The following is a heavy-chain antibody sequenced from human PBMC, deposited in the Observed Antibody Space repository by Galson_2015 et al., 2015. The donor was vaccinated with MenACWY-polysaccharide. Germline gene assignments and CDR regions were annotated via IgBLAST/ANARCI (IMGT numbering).Heavy chain of an antibody. CDR1: GYTFSSHS. V-gene: IGHV7-4-1*02. D-gene: IGHD3-22*01. CDR2: IGTNTGSP. CDR3: ARAITMMGGDAFDI. Sequence: SVKVSCKASGYTFSSHSTNWMRQAPGQGLEWMGWIGTNTGSPTYAQGFTGHFVFSVDTSVSTAYLQISSLKAEDTAVYYCARAITMMGGDAFDIWGQGTMVTVS. J-gene: IGHJ3*02.